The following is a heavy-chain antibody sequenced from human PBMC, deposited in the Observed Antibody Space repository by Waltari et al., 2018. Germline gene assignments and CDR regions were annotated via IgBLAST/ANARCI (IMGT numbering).Heavy chain of an antibody. D-gene: IGHD3-3*01. CDR1: GFTFSNYV. Sequence: QVHLVEAGGGVVQPGRSLRLSCAAFGFTFSNYVITWVPQAPGKGLEWVAVLSYDGNYKYYTDSVQGRFTISRDSSKNTQYLQINYLIPEDTAVYFCARGSIWSGYYKGEGGFDYWGQGTLVTVSS. J-gene: IGHJ4*02. CDR2: LSYDGNYK. CDR3: ARGSIWSGYYKGEGGFDY. V-gene: IGHV3-30-3*01.